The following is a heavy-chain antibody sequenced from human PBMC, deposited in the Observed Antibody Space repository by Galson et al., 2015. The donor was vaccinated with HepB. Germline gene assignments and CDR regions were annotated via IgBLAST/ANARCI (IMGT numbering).Heavy chain of an antibody. CDR2: IYTSGST. D-gene: IGHD2/OR15-2a*01. V-gene: IGHV4-61*02. J-gene: IGHJ4*02. CDR3: ARDLIGGRPN. CDR1: GGSISSDLYY. Sequence: TLSLTCTVSGGSISSDLYYWSWIRQPAGKGLEWIGRIYTSGSTNYNPSLKSRVTMSLDTSKNQFSLKLCSVTAADTALYFCARDLIGGRPNWGQGTLVTASS.